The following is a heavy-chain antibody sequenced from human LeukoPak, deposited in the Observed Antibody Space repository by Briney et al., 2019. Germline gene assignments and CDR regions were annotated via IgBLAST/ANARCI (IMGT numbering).Heavy chain of an antibody. V-gene: IGHV4-30-4*08. D-gene: IGHD2-15*01. CDR2: IYYSGTT. CDR3: ARGWWSDP. CDR1: GGSIKTDDYY. Sequence: NPSQTLSLTCTVSGGSIKTDDYYWSWIRQPPGKGLEWVGYIYYSGTTYYNPSLKSRVTISVNTSRNQFSLKLSSVTAADTAVYYCARGWWSDPCGQGTLVTVSS. J-gene: IGHJ5*02.